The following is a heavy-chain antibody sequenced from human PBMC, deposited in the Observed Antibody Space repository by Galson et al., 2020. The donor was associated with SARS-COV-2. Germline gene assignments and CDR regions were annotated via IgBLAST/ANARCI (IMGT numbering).Heavy chain of an antibody. CDR1: GFTFSSYG. CDR3: AKGIEGYYDILTGYYPGYYYYGMDV. J-gene: IGHJ6*02. D-gene: IGHD3-9*01. Sequence: QAGGSLRLSCAASGFTFSSYGMHWVRQAPGKGLEWVAVISYDGSNKYYADSVKGRFTISRDNSKNTLYLQMNSLRAEDTAVYYCAKGIEGYYDILTGYYPGYYYYGMDVWGQGTTVTVSS. CDR2: ISYDGSNK. V-gene: IGHV3-30*18.